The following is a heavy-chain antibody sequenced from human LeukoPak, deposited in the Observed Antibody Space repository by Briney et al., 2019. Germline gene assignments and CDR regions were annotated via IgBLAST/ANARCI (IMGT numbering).Heavy chain of an antibody. CDR2: ISYDGSNK. Sequence: PGRSLRLSCAASGFTFSSYGMHWVRQAPGKGLEWVAVISYDGSNKYYADSVKGRLTISRDNSKNTLYLQMNSLRAEDTAVYYCARDGNYSLGYCTTSSCYRPSDYWGQGTLVTVSS. CDR3: ARDGNYSLGYCTTSSCYRPSDY. V-gene: IGHV3-30*03. D-gene: IGHD2-2*01. J-gene: IGHJ4*02. CDR1: GFTFSSYG.